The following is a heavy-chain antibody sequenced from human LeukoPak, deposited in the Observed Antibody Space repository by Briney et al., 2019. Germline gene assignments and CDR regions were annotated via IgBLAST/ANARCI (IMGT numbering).Heavy chain of an antibody. J-gene: IGHJ4*02. CDR2: IYYSGCT. V-gene: IGHV4-59*01. CDR1: GGSISSYY. CDR3: ARDVDGSGMFDY. D-gene: IGHD3-10*01. Sequence: SETLSLTCTVSGGSISSYYWSWIRQPPGKGLEWIGYIYYSGCTNYNPSLKSRVTISVDTSKNQFSLKLSSVTAADTAVFYCARDVDGSGMFDYWGQGTLVTVSS.